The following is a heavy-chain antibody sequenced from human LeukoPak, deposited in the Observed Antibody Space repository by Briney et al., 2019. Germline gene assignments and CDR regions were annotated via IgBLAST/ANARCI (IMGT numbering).Heavy chain of an antibody. Sequence: ASVKVSCKASGYTFTSYGISWVRQAPGQGLEWMGWISAYNGNTNYAQKLQGRVTMTTDTSTSTAYMELRSLRSDDTAVYYCARDLGVYYDFWSGYYSKEYYLDYWGQGTLVTVSS. CDR1: GYTFTSYG. J-gene: IGHJ4*02. V-gene: IGHV1-18*01. D-gene: IGHD3-3*01. CDR2: ISAYNGNT. CDR3: ARDLGVYYDFWSGYYSKEYYLDY.